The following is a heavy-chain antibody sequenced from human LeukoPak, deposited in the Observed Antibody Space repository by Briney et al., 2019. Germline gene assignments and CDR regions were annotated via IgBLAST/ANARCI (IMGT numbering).Heavy chain of an antibody. CDR1: GFTLSTAW. Sequence: GGSLRLSCAASGFTLSTAWMSWVRQAPGKGLEWVGRIKSKTAGGTTDYAAPVKGRFSISRDDSKNTVYLQMSSLKTEDTAVYYCTPDARNWGQGTLVTVSS. J-gene: IGHJ4*02. CDR2: IKSKTAGGTT. CDR3: TPDARN. V-gene: IGHV3-15*01.